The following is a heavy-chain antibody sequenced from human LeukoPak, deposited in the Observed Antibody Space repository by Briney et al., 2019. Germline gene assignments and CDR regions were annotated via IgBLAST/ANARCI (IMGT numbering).Heavy chain of an antibody. Sequence: ASVKVSCKASGYTFTSYDINWVRQATGQGLEWMGWMNPNSGNTGYAQKFQGRVTITRKTSIRTACMELSSLRSEDTAVYYCARVYRAWGLVPPPLYSWGQGTLVTASS. J-gene: IGHJ4*02. CDR2: MNPNSGNT. V-gene: IGHV1-8*01. D-gene: IGHD3-16*01. CDR1: GYTFTSYD. CDR3: ARVYRAWGLVPPPLYS.